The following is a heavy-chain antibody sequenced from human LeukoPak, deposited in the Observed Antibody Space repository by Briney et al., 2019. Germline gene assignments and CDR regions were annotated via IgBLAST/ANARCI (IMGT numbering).Heavy chain of an antibody. V-gene: IGHV3-30*04. J-gene: IGHJ4*02. Sequence: GGSLRLSCAASGFPSSNYAMHWVRQAPGKGLEWVAVISYDGSDKSYADSVRGRFTISRDDSKNTLYLQMNSLRAEDTAAYYCARNKLLWFGELEYYFDYWGQGTLVTVSS. CDR3: ARNKLLWFGELEYYFDY. CDR1: GFPSSNYA. D-gene: IGHD3-10*01. CDR2: ISYDGSDK.